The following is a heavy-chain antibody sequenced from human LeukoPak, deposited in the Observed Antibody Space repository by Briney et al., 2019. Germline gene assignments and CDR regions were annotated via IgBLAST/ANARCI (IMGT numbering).Heavy chain of an antibody. V-gene: IGHV4-59*11. CDR1: GGSLCGHY. D-gene: IGHD3-22*01. CDR2: VYYRGKT. Sequence: PLETPSLTCAVSGGSLCGHYWSCIPHRPREGREWSGYVYYRGKTYYSPALQSRVTMSVDTYNNRFSLKLTSVTAADTAVYYCARLLNNDSSGDPDTFDMWGQGTMVTVSS. CDR3: ARLLNNDSSGDPDTFDM. J-gene: IGHJ3*02.